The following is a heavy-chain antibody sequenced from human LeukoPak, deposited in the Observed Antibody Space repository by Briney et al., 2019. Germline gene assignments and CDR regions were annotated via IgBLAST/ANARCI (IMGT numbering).Heavy chain of an antibody. Sequence: GGSLRLSCAASGFTFSSYGMHWVRQAPGKGLEWVAVIWYDGSNKYYADSVKGRFTISRDNSKNTLYLQMNSLRAEDTAVYYCARNSASYEIDYWGQGTLVTVSS. CDR2: IWYDGSNK. CDR3: ARNSASYEIDY. J-gene: IGHJ4*02. CDR1: GFTFSSYG. D-gene: IGHD5-18*01. V-gene: IGHV3-33*01.